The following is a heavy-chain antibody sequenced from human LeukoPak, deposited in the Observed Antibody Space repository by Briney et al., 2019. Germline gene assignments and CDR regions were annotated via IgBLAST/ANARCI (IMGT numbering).Heavy chain of an antibody. CDR3: THDDSSGSAW. Sequence: GRSLRLSCAASGFTFSSYAMHWVRQAPGKGLEWVAVISYDGSNKYYADSVKGRFTISRDNSKNTLYLQMNSLKTEDTAVYYCTHDDSSGSAWWGQGTLVTVSS. CDR1: GFTFSSYA. CDR2: ISYDGSNK. D-gene: IGHD6-19*01. J-gene: IGHJ4*02. V-gene: IGHV3-30-3*01.